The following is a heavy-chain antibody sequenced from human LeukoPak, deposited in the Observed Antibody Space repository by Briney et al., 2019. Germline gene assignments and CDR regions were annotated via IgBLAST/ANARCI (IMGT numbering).Heavy chain of an antibody. CDR3: VRDSGGWPE. Sequence: RGSLRLSCVASGFTFSTYWMSWVRQTPGKRLEWVANIKPDGSEKYYVDSVKGRFTISRDNAKNSLYLQVNSLRAEDTAVYYCVRDSGGWPEGGQGTLVTVSS. CDR2: IKPDGSEK. D-gene: IGHD3-10*01. CDR1: GFTFSTYW. V-gene: IGHV3-7*03. J-gene: IGHJ4*02.